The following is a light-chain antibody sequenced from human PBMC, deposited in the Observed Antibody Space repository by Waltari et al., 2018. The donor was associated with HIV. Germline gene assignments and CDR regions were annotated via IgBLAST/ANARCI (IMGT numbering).Light chain of an antibody. J-gene: IGLJ2*01. CDR1: SSDVGGYAY. CDR3: SSYAGSNNLI. CDR2: EVT. V-gene: IGLV2-8*01. Sequence: QSALTQPLSASGSPGQSVTIPCTGTSSDVGGYAYVSWYQQHPGKAPKLMLYEVTKRPSGVPDRFSGSKSGSTASLTVSGLQAEDEADYYCSSYAGSNNLIFGGGTKLTVL.